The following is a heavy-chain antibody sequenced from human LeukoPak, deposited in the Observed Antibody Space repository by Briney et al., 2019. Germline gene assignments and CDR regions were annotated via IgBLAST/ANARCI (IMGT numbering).Heavy chain of an antibody. CDR2: ISYDGSNK. D-gene: IGHD4-11*01. CDR3: GGEGPEKQATVTTYLYYYYYMDV. V-gene: IGHV3-30*19. J-gene: IGHJ6*03. Sequence: GGSLRLSCAASGFTFSSNGMHWVRQAPGKGLEWVAVISYDGSNKYYADSVKGRFTISRDNSKNTLYLQMNSLRAEDTAVYYCGGEGPEKQATVTTYLYYYYYMDVWGKGTTVTVSS. CDR1: GFTFSSNG.